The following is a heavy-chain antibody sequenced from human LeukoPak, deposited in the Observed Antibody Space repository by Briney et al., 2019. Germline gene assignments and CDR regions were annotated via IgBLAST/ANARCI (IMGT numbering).Heavy chain of an antibody. Sequence: ASVKVSCKASGYTFTGYYMHWVRQAPGQGLEWMGRINPNSGGTNYAQKFQGRVTMTRDTSISTAYMELSRLRSDDTAVYYCARVAYYYDSSGKGAIVYWGQGTLVTVSS. J-gene: IGHJ4*02. D-gene: IGHD3-22*01. CDR1: GYTFTGYY. V-gene: IGHV1-2*06. CDR2: INPNSGGT. CDR3: ARVAYYYDSSGKGAIVY.